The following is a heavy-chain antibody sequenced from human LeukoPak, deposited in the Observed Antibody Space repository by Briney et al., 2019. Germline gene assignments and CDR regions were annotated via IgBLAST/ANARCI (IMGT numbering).Heavy chain of an antibody. CDR2: IVVGSGNT. CDR1: GFTFTSSA. J-gene: IGHJ4*02. V-gene: IGHV1-58*01. D-gene: IGHD6-19*01. CDR3: ARAAEYSSGWYLFDY. Sequence: SVKVSCKASGFTFTSSAVQWVRQARGQRLEWIGWIVVGSGNTNYAQKFQERVTITRDMSTSTAYMELSSLRSEDTAVYYCARAAEYSSGWYLFDYWGQGTLVTVSA.